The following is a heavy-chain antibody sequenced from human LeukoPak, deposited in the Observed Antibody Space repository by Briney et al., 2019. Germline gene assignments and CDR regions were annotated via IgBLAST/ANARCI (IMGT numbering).Heavy chain of an antibody. CDR2: ISPNSGAT. Sequence: ASVKVSCKASGYTFTTYGISWVRQAPGQGLEWMGWISPNSGATNPAQKFQGRVTMTRDTSISTAYMELSRLRSDDTVVYYCARLSPTTLGAFDIWGQGTMVTVSS. CDR1: GYTFTTYG. J-gene: IGHJ3*02. V-gene: IGHV1-2*02. D-gene: IGHD1-26*01. CDR3: ARLSPTTLGAFDI.